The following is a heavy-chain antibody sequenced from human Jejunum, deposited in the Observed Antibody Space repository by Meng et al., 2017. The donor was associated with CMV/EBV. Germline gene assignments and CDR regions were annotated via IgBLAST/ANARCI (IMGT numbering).Heavy chain of an antibody. D-gene: IGHD1-20*01. CDR1: SITGSNYY. CDR3: ARIGYNWNLFDS. Sequence: SITGSNYYWGWIRQPPGKGLEWIAGISYSGTAYYNPSLRSRVSISVDTSKNQFSLKLTSVTASDTAIHYCARIGYNWNLFDSWGQGTLVTVSS. CDR2: ISYSGTA. J-gene: IGHJ4*02. V-gene: IGHV4-39*07.